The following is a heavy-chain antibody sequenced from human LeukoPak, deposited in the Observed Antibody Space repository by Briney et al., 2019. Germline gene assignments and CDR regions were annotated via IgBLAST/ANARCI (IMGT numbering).Heavy chain of an antibody. D-gene: IGHD3-10*01. CDR3: AKEDYGSGSYYKYSWFDP. Sequence: GGSLRLSCAASGFTFSSYAMSWVRQPPGKGLEWVSAISGSGGSTYYADSVKGRFTISRDNSKNTLYLQMNSLRAEDTAVYYCAKEDYGSGSYYKYSWFDPWGQGTLVTVSS. CDR2: ISGSGGST. V-gene: IGHV3-23*01. CDR1: GFTFSSYA. J-gene: IGHJ5*02.